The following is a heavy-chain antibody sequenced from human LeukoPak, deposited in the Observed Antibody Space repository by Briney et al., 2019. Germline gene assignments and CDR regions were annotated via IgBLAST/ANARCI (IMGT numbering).Heavy chain of an antibody. CDR1: GYSFFSNYW. D-gene: IGHD5-24*01. V-gene: IGHV5-51*01. CDR3: ARASRDGYNQNFDY. J-gene: IGHJ4*02. Sequence: GEYLKISCKAYGYSFFSNYWIAWVRQMPGKGLEWMGILYPGDSDSRYSPSFQGQVTISADRSINTAYLHWSSLKVSDTAMYYCARASRDGYNQNFDYWGQGTLVTVSS. CDR2: LYPGDSDS.